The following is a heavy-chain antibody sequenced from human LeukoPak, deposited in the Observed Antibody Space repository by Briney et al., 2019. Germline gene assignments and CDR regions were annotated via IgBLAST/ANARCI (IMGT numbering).Heavy chain of an antibody. V-gene: IGHV1-2*02. CDR2: INPNSGGT. J-gene: IGHJ6*03. Sequence: ASVKVSCKASRYTFTGYYMHWVRQAPGQGLEWMGWINPNSGGTNYAQKFQGRVTMTRDTSIRTAYMELSRLRSDDTAVYYCAREDDSGYYYMDVWGKGTTVTVSS. D-gene: IGHD3-10*01. CDR1: RYTFTGYY. CDR3: AREDDSGYYYMDV.